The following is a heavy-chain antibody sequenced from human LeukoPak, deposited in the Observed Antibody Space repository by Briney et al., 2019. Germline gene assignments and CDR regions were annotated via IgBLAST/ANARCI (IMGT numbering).Heavy chain of an antibody. J-gene: IGHJ6*02. CDR3: ARGPYYYDSNTYYYYGMDV. D-gene: IGHD3-22*01. Sequence: PSETLSLTCAVYGGSFSGYYWSWIRQPPGKGLEWIGEINHSGSTNYNPSLKSRVTISVDTSKNQFSLKLSSVTAADTAVYYCARGPYYYDSNTYYYYGMDVWGQGTTVTVSS. CDR2: INHSGST. V-gene: IGHV4-34*01. CDR1: GGSFSGYY.